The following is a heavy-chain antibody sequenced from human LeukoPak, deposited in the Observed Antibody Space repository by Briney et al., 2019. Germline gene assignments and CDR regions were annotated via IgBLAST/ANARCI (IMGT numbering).Heavy chain of an antibody. D-gene: IGHD3-22*01. Sequence: SETLSLTCAVYGGSFSGYYWSWLRQPPGKGLEGIGEINHSGSTNYNPSLKSRVTISVDTSKNQFSLKLSSVTAADTAVYYCARSRRHYITMIVVANNWFDPWGQGTLVTVSS. J-gene: IGHJ5*02. V-gene: IGHV4-34*01. CDR3: ARSRRHYITMIVVANNWFDP. CDR1: GGSFSGYY. CDR2: INHSGST.